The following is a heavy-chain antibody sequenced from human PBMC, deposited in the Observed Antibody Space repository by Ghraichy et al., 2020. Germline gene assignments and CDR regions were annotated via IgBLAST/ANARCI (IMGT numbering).Heavy chain of an antibody. V-gene: IGHV3-48*03. CDR3: ARDPDRKAYCTSTSCSDYGMDV. CDR2: ISSSGRVI. CDR1: GFTFNNYE. D-gene: IGHD2-2*01. Sequence: GGTLRLPCAASGFTFNNYEMNWVRQAPGKGLQWVSYISSSGRVISYADSVKGRFTISRDNAKNSLYLQMNSLRAEDTAVYYCARDPDRKAYCTSTSCSDYGMDVWGQGTTVTVSS. J-gene: IGHJ6*02.